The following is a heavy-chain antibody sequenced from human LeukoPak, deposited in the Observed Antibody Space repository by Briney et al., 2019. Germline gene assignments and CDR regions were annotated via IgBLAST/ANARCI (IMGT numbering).Heavy chain of an antibody. CDR3: ARLATLSTIAARGRSWFDP. Sequence: SETLSLTCTVSGDSITGYYWSWIRQPPGKGLDWIGYIYYSGSTNYNPFLNYNPSLKSRVTISVDPSKKQFSLKLNSVTAADTAVYYCARLATLSTIAARGRSWFDPWGQGTLVTVSS. D-gene: IGHD6-6*01. CDR2: IYYSGSTNYNPFL. J-gene: IGHJ5*02. CDR1: GDSITGYY. V-gene: IGHV4-59*01.